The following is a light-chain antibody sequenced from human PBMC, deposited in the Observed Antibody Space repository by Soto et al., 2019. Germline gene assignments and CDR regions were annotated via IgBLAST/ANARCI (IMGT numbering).Light chain of an antibody. V-gene: IGKV1-5*03. CDR2: KAS. CDR3: QHYNSYSEA. J-gene: IGKJ1*01. CDR1: QTISSW. Sequence: DIQMTQPPSTLSGSVGDRVTITRRASQTISSWLAWYQQKPGKAPKLLIYKASTLKSGVPSRFSGSGSGTEFTLTISSLQPDDFATYYCQHYNSYSEAFGQGTKVDIK.